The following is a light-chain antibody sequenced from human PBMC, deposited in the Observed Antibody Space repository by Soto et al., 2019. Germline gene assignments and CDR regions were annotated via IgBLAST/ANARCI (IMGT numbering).Light chain of an antibody. CDR2: GAS. CDR1: QSVSSN. V-gene: IGKV3-15*01. CDR3: QQYNTWPWT. Sequence: EIVMTQSPATLSVSPGERATLSCRASQSVSSNLAWYQQKPGQAPRLLIFGASPRATGVPARFSGGGSGTLFTLTISSLQSEDFGIYYCQQYNTWPWTFGQGTKVVIK. J-gene: IGKJ1*01.